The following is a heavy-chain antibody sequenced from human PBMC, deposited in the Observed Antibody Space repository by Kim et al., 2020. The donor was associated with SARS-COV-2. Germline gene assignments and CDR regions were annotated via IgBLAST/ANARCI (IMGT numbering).Heavy chain of an antibody. CDR2: ISSYSGTT. Sequence: SETLSLTCTVSGGSISINSYYWDWIRQPPGKGLEWIGSISSYSGTTYYNPSLRNRVTISVDTSKNQFSLKLSSVTAADTAVYYCARRPSTLVWFDPWGQGTLVTVSS. CDR1: GGSISINSYY. CDR3: ARRPSTLVWFDP. V-gene: IGHV4-39*01. J-gene: IGHJ5*02. D-gene: IGHD1-26*01.